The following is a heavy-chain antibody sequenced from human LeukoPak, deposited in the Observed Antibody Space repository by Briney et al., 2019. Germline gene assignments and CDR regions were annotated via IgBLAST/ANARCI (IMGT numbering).Heavy chain of an antibody. V-gene: IGHV3-7*01. Sequence: GGSLRLSCAASGFTFSSYWMSWVRQAPGKGLEWVANIKQDGSEKYYVDSVKGRFTISRDNAKNSLYLQMNSLRAEDTAVYYCVSSGTPRRPFDYWGQGTLVTVSS. D-gene: IGHD2-2*01. CDR1: GFTFSSYW. CDR2: IKQDGSEK. CDR3: VSSGTPRRPFDY. J-gene: IGHJ4*02.